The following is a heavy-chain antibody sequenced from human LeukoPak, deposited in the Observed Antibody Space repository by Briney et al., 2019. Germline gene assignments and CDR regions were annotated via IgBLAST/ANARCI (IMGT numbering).Heavy chain of an antibody. CDR1: GGTFSSYA. Sequence: ASVKVSCKASGGTFSSYATSWVRQAPGQGLEWMGGIIPIFGTANYAQKFQGRVTITTDESTSTAYMELSSLRSEDTAVYYCARVVVVVPAAIRNYYYYYYMDVWGKGTTVTVSS. CDR2: IIPIFGTA. V-gene: IGHV1-69*05. CDR3: ARVVVVVPAAIRNYYYYYYMDV. D-gene: IGHD2-2*02. J-gene: IGHJ6*03.